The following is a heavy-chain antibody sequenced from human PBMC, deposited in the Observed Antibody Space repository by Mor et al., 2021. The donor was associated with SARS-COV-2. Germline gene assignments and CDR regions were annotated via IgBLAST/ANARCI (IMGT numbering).Heavy chain of an antibody. V-gene: IGHV3-49*02. CDR3: ARARIQVFLGGGLDY. Sequence: KPYGGTTAYAASLKGRFTISRDDSKSIAYLQVSSLKTEDTAEYYCARARIQVFLGGGLDYWGQGTLVTVSS. J-gene: IGHJ4*02. D-gene: IGHD5-18*01. CDR2: KPYGGTT.